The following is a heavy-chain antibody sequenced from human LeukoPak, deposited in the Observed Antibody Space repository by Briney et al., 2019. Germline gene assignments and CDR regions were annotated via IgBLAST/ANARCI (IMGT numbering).Heavy chain of an antibody. CDR2: INSDGSST. J-gene: IGHJ4*02. D-gene: IGHD3-3*01. V-gene: IGHV3-74*01. Sequence: GGSLRLSCAASGFTFSNYWMHWVRQAPGKGLVWVSRINSDGSSTSYADSVKGRFTISRDNAKNTLYLQMNSLRAEDTAVYYCARDRNTDFWSGYYTNYCDYWGQGTLVTVSS. CDR1: GFTFSNYW. CDR3: ARDRNTDFWSGYYTNYCDY.